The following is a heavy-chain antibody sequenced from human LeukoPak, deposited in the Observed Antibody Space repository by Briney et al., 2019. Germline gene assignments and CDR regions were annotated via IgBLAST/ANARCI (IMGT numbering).Heavy chain of an antibody. D-gene: IGHD3-22*01. J-gene: IGHJ4*02. CDR2: IYYSGST. CDR3: ARGTPDYYDSSGLLGY. Sequence: SQTLSLTCTVSGGSISSGDYYWSWIRQPPGKGLEWIGYIYYSGSTYYNPSLKSRVTMSVDTSKNQFSLKLSSVTAADTAVYYCARGTPDYYDSSGLLGYWGQGTLVTVSS. CDR1: GGSISSGDYY. V-gene: IGHV4-30-4*08.